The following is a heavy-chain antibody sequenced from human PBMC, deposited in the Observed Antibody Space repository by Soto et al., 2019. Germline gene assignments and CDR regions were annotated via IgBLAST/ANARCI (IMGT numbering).Heavy chain of an antibody. V-gene: IGHV3-23*01. Sequence: GGSLRLSCEASGFTFSNYAMSWVRQAPGKGLEWVSGIHGNGDKTYYADSVKGRFTISRDNSKNTLYLQMNSLRAEDTALYYCAKDDSSGYYPHRTDHWGQGTLVTVS. D-gene: IGHD3-22*01. CDR1: GFTFSNYA. CDR2: IHGNGDKT. CDR3: AKDDSSGYYPHRTDH. J-gene: IGHJ4*02.